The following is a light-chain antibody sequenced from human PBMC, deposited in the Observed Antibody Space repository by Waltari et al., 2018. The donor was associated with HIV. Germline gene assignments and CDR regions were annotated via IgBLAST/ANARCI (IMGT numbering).Light chain of an antibody. CDR3: STCAGTLSHVV. Sequence: QSALTQPPSATGSPELSVTVTCTATRSDVGAPNFVSRYQQRPGQAPKLSIFEVNKRPSGVPDRFSGSKSVTSASLTVSGLQAEDEADYYCSTCAGTLSHVVFGGGTKLTVL. CDR1: RSDVGAPNF. J-gene: IGLJ2*01. CDR2: EVN. V-gene: IGLV2-8*01.